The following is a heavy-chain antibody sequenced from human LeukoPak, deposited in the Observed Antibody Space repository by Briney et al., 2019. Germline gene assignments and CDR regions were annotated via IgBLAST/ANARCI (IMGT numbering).Heavy chain of an antibody. V-gene: IGHV4-30-2*01. D-gene: IGHD4-17*01. CDR1: GGSISSGGYY. CDR3: ARDDYGDSHFDY. Sequence: PSETLSLTCTVSGGSISSGGYYWSWIRQPPGKGLEWIGYIYHSGSTYYNPSLKSRVTISVDRSKNQFSLKLSSVTAADTAVYYCARDDYGDSHFDYWGQGTLVTVSS. CDR2: IYHSGST. J-gene: IGHJ4*02.